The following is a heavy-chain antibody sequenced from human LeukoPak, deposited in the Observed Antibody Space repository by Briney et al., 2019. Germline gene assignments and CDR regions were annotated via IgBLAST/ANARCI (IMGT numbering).Heavy chain of an antibody. V-gene: IGHV4-4*07. CDR2: IYTSGST. D-gene: IGHD1-26*01. J-gene: IGHJ6*03. CDR1: GGSISSYY. Sequence: SETLSLTCTVSGGSISSYYWSWIRQPAGKGLEWIGRIYTSGSTNYNPSLKSRVTMSVDTSKNQFSLKLSSVTAADTAVYYCARVIHGGSYFLSYYYYMDVWGKGTTVTISS. CDR3: ARVIHGGSYFLSYYYYMDV.